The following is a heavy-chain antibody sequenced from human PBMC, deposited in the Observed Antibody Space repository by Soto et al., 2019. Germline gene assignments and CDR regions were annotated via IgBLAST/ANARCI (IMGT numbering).Heavy chain of an antibody. CDR3: ARRAETNGWNGFGADKYYFDF. J-gene: IGHJ4*02. D-gene: IGHD1-1*01. V-gene: IGHV1-8*01. CDR1: GYTLTELS. CDR2: MNPNTGNS. Sequence: GASVKVSCKVSGYTLTELSMHWVRQATGQGLEWMGWMNPNTGNSGYAQKFQGRVTMTSDTSISTAHMELSSLRSEDTAVYYCARRAETNGWNGFGADKYYFDFWGQGTLVTVSS.